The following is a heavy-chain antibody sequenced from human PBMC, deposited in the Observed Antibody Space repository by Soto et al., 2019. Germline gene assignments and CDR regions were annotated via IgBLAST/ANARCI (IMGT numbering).Heavy chain of an antibody. Sequence: SETLSLTYTVSGGSINSYYGSWIRQPAGKGLEWIGRIYTSGSTNYNPSLKSRVTMSVDTSKNQFSLKLSSVTAADTAVYYCARDCHSTSWASYGGYFDYWGKGPLVTVSP. V-gene: IGHV4-4*07. CDR1: GGSINSYY. J-gene: IGHJ4*02. CDR3: ARDCHSTSWASYGGYFDY. D-gene: IGHD6-13*01. CDR2: IYTSGST.